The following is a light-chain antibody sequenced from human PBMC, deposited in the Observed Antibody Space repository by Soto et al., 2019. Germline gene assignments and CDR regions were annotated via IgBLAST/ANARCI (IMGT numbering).Light chain of an antibody. Sequence: DIQLTQSPSFLSASVGDRVTITCRASQGISSYLAWYQQKPGKAPKLLIYAASTLQSGVPSRFSGSGSGTEFTLTINSLQPDDFATYCCQQYNSYLITFGQGTRLEIK. CDR1: QGISSY. V-gene: IGKV1-9*01. CDR3: QQYNSYLIT. CDR2: AAS. J-gene: IGKJ5*01.